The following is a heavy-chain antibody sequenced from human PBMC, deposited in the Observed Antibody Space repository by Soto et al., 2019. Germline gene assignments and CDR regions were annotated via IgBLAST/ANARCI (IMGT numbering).Heavy chain of an antibody. J-gene: IGHJ5*02. CDR2: IIPIFGTP. CDR3: ARPIQFYFDTSAQSAWFDP. CDR1: GGTFSRNS. D-gene: IGHD3-22*01. V-gene: IGHV1-69*13. Sequence: SVKVSCKASGGTFSRNSISWVRQAPGQGLEWMGGIIPIFGTPNYAQKFQGRLTITADESTSTAYMELSSLRSDDTAVYYCARPIQFYFDTSAQSAWFDPWGQGTLVTVSS.